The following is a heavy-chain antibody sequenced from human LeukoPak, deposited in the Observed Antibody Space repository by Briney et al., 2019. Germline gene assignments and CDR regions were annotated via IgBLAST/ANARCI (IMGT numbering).Heavy chain of an antibody. V-gene: IGHV5-51*01. J-gene: IGHJ6*03. D-gene: IGHD4-17*01. CDR3: ARLEVQNYGDYYCYYMDV. Sequence: GESLKISCKGSGYSFTSYWIGWVRQMPGKGLEWMGIIYPGDSDTRYSPSFQGQVTISADKSISTAYLQWSSLKASDTAMYYCARLEVQNYGDYYCYYMDVWGKGTTVTVSS. CDR1: GYSFTSYW. CDR2: IYPGDSDT.